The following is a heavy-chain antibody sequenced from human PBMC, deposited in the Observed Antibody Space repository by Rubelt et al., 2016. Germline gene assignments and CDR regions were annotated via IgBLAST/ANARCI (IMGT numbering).Heavy chain of an antibody. J-gene: IGHJ4*02. CDR1: GFTVSSTY. D-gene: IGHD6-19*01. V-gene: IGHV3-53*01. CDR2: IYSGGST. Sequence: VQLVEPGGGLIQPGGSLRLSCAASGFTVSSTYMNWVRQAPGKGLEWVSIIYSGGSTYYADSVKGRFTISRDNSRNILHLQMNSLRAEDTAVDYCARSGSGWDFNYWGQGTLVTVSS. CDR3: ARSGSGWDFNY.